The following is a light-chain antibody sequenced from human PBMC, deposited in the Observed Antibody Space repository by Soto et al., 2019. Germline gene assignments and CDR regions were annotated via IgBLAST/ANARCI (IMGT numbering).Light chain of an antibody. CDR3: SSYTTTSPYV. CDR1: SNDIGGYKY. CDR2: EVS. V-gene: IGLV2-14*03. Sequence: SVLTQPASVSGSPGQSITISCTGSSNDIGGYKYVSWYQQHPDKAPKLLIYEVSSRPSGVSNRFSGSKSGNTASLTISGLLAEDEADYYCSSYTTTSPYVFGTGTKLTVL. J-gene: IGLJ1*01.